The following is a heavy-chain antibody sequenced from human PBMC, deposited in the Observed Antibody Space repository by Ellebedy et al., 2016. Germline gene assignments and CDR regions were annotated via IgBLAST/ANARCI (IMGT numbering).Heavy chain of an antibody. CDR3: ARVSVAGPLDY. CDR2: INAGNGNT. Sequence: ASVKVSCKASGYTFTSYAMHWARQAPGQRLEWLGWINAGNGNTKYSQKFQGRVTITRDTSASTAYMELSSLRSEDTAVYYCARVSVAGPLDYWGQGTLVTVSS. J-gene: IGHJ4*02. V-gene: IGHV1-3*01. CDR1: GYTFTSYA. D-gene: IGHD6-19*01.